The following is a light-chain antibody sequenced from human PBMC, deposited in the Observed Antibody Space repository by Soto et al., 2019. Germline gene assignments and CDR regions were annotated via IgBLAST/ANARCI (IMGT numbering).Light chain of an antibody. CDR3: GTWDSSLSCVV. CDR2: DNN. Sequence: QSVLTQPPSVSAAPGQKVTISCSGSSSNIGNNYVSWYQQLPGTAPKLLIYDNNKRPSGIPDRFSGSKSGTSATLGITGLQTGDEADYYCGTWDSSLSCVVFGGGIKLTV. CDR1: SSNIGNNY. J-gene: IGLJ2*01. V-gene: IGLV1-51*01.